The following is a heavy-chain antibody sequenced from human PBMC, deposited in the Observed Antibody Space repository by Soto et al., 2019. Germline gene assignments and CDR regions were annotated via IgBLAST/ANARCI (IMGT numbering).Heavy chain of an antibody. CDR2: ISSNGGST. V-gene: IGHV3-64D*06. Sequence: VGSLRLSCSASGFTFSSYAMHWVRQAPGKGLEYVSAISSNGGSTYYADSVKGRFTISRDNSKNTLYLQMSSLRAEDTAVYYCVKDEEYSYGPRFGYWGQGTLVTVSS. J-gene: IGHJ4*02. CDR1: GFTFSSYA. D-gene: IGHD5-18*01. CDR3: VKDEEYSYGPRFGY.